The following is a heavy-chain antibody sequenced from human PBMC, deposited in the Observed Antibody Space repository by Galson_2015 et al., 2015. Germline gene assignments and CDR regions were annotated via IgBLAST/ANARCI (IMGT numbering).Heavy chain of an antibody. D-gene: IGHD6-13*01. CDR1: RFTFSSYG. CDR3: ARGEGSSWYWGGWFDP. V-gene: IGHV3-33*01. Sequence: SLRLSCAASRFTFSSYGMHWVRQAPGKGLEWVAVIWYDGSNKYYADSVKGRFTISRDNSKNTLYLQMNSLRAEDTAVYYCARGEGSSWYWGGWFDPWGQGTLVTVSS. CDR2: IWYDGSNK. J-gene: IGHJ5*02.